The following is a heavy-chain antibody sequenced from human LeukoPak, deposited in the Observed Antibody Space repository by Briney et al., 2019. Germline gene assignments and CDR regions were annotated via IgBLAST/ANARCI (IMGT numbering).Heavy chain of an antibody. CDR3: ARGLDQYYYDSSGYKPTNY. Sequence: PGGSLRLSCAASGFTFNIYAMSWVRQTPGKGLEWVSSISSSSSYIYYADSVKGRFTISRDNAKNSLYLQMNSLRAEDTAVYYCARGLDQYYYDSSGYKPTNYWGQGTLVTVSS. D-gene: IGHD3-22*01. V-gene: IGHV3-21*01. CDR1: GFTFNIYA. CDR2: ISSSSSYI. J-gene: IGHJ4*02.